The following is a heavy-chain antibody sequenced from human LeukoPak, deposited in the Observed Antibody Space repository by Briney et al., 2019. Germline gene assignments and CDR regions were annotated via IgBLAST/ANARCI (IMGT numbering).Heavy chain of an antibody. J-gene: IGHJ6*03. CDR1: GGSFSGYY. CDR3: AGSITGTPGDYMDV. V-gene: IGHV3-21*06. CDR2: ISTSRSYI. Sequence: ETLSLTCAVYGGSFSGYYWSWIRQAPGKGLEWVSSISTSRSYIFHTDSVKSRFTISRENAKNSLYLKMNSLRAEDTAVYYCAGSITGTPGDYMDVWGKGTPVTVSS. D-gene: IGHD1-20*01.